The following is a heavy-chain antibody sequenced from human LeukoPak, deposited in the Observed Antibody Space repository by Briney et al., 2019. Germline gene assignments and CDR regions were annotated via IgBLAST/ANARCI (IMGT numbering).Heavy chain of an antibody. CDR2: ISGSGDNT. V-gene: IGHV3-23*01. CDR3: AKMKGHPLPKYYMDV. J-gene: IGHJ6*01. Sequence: GGSLRLSCAASGFTFSGFAMSWVRRTPGKGLEWVSGISGSGDNTLYADSAKGRFTISRDNSKNTLYLEMNSLRAEDTAIYYCAKMKGHPLPKYYMDVWGQGTTVTVSS. D-gene: IGHD1-26*01. CDR1: GFTFSGFA.